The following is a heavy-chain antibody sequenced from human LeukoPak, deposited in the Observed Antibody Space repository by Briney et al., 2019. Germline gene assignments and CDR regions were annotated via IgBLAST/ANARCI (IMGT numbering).Heavy chain of an antibody. CDR2: IYYTGNT. Sequence: SETLSLTCTVPGGSINNYYWSWIRQPPGKGLEWIGYIYYTGNTNYNPSLKSRVTMSLDTSKNQFSLKLSSVTAADTAVYYCAGRNSHGYVVYWGQGTLVTVSS. D-gene: IGHD5-18*01. J-gene: IGHJ4*02. CDR3: AGRNSHGYVVY. CDR1: GGSINNYY. V-gene: IGHV4-59*01.